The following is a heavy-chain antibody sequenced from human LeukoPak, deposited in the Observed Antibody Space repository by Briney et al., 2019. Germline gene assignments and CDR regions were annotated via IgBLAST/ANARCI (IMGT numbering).Heavy chain of an antibody. Sequence: GGSLRLSCAASGFTFNDYNMHWVRQAPGKGLEWVASISNDRNNEYYTDSVKGRFTISRDNSKNTLYLQMNSLRAEDTAVDYCAKVRWDNSAWDDLDSWGQGTLVTVSS. CDR3: AKVRWDNSAWDDLDS. D-gene: IGHD6-19*01. J-gene: IGHJ4*02. CDR2: ISNDRNNE. V-gene: IGHV3-30*18. CDR1: GFTFNDYN.